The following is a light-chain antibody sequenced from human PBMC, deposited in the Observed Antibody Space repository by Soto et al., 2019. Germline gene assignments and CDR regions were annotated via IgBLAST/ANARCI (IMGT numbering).Light chain of an antibody. Sequence: QSVLTQPPSASGTPGQRVTISCSGSSSNIGSNYVYWYQQLPGTAPKLLIYSNNQRPSGVPDRFSGSTSGTSASLAISGVRSEDEADYYCAAWYDSLSGVVFGGGTKLTVL. V-gene: IGLV1-47*02. CDR2: SNN. J-gene: IGLJ2*01. CDR3: AAWYDSLSGVV. CDR1: SSNIGSNY.